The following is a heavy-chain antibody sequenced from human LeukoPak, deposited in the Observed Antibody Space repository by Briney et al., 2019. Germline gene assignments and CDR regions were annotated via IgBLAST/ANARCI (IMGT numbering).Heavy chain of an antibody. V-gene: IGHV3-23*01. CDR2: IGASGGST. CDR3: ASQGSESLFDY. D-gene: IGHD3-10*01. J-gene: IGHJ4*02. CDR1: GFTFSSYA. Sequence: PGGSLRLSCATSGFTFSSYAMSWVRQAPGEGLEWVSGIGASGGSTYYADSVKGRFTISRDNATNSPYLQMNSLRDEDTAVYYCASQGSESLFDYWGQGTLVTVSS.